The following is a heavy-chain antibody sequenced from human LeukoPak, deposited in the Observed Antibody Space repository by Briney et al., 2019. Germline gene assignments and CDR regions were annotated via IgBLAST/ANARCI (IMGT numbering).Heavy chain of an antibody. CDR2: INTDGTVT. J-gene: IGHJ4*02. V-gene: IGHV3-74*01. CDR3: ATKQWLAPPPDS. D-gene: IGHD6-19*01. CDR1: GLTFSKYW. Sequence: PGGSLRLSCAASGLTFSKYWMLWVRQAPGKGLESVSRINTDGTVTTYAGSVKGRFTVSRDNADNTMFLQMNSVRDEDTAVYYCATKQWLAPPPDSWGQGTPVTVSS.